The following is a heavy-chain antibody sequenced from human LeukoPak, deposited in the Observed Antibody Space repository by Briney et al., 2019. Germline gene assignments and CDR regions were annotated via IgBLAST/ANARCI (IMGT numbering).Heavy chain of an antibody. V-gene: IGHV3-30-3*01. CDR3: ARGPVGGVSYNYYHGMDV. CDR1: GFTFSSYA. CDR2: ISYDGSNK. Sequence: GGSLRLSCAASGFTFSSYAMHWVRQAPGKGLEWVAVISYDGSNKYYADSVKGRFTISRDNAKNTLYLQMNSLRVEDTAVYYCARGPVGGVSYNYYHGMDVWGPGTTVTVSS. J-gene: IGHJ6*02. D-gene: IGHD3-16*01.